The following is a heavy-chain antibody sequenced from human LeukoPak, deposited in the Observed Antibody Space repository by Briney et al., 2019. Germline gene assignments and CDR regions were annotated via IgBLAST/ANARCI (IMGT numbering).Heavy chain of an antibody. Sequence: SGPGLVKPSQPLSLTSSISGDSASNNGATGNWVRQSPSIVVELLGSTYYRSKWYSHDAVSVKSRITINPDASKNQFSLQLNSVAPEDTAVYYCARWPGRLDPWGQGTLVTVSS. CDR3: ARWPGRLDP. D-gene: IGHD1-14*01. V-gene: IGHV6-1*01. CDR1: GDSASNNGAT. CDR2: TYYRSKWYS. J-gene: IGHJ5*02.